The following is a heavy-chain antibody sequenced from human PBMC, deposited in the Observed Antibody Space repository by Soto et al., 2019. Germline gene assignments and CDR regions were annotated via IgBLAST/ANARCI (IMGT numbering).Heavy chain of an antibody. CDR3: ARADTAMALGYYYYYGMDV. J-gene: IGHJ6*02. CDR1: GGTFSSYA. CDR2: IIPIFGTA. D-gene: IGHD5-18*01. V-gene: IGHV1-69*01. Sequence: QVQLVQSGAEVKKPGSSVKVSCKASGGTFSSYAISWVRQAPGQGLEWMGGIIPIFGTANYAQKFQGRVTITADESTSTAYMELRSRRSEDTAVYYCARADTAMALGYYYYYGMDVWGQGTTVTVSS.